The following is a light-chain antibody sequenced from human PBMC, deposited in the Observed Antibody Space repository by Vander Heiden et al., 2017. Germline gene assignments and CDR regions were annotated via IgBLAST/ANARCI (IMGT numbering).Light chain of an antibody. V-gene: IGLV2-8*01. CDR1: SSDVGGYEY. CDR3: SSYAGNNNKV. CDR2: EVT. J-gene: IGLJ1*01. Sequence: QSALSQPPSASGAPGQPVAISCTGSSSDVGGYEYVSWYHQHPGKAPKLIIYEVTKRSAVVPDRFSGSKAGNTASLTVSGLQAEDEADYYCSSYAGNNNKVFGTGTKVTVL.